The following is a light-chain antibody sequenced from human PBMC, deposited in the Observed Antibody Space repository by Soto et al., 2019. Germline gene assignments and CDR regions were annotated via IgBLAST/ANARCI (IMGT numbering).Light chain of an antibody. CDR1: SSNVGSKI. J-gene: IGLJ3*02. Sequence: QSVVTQPPSASGTPGQRVTISCSGSSSNVGSKIVNWYQHVPGTAPKLLIYSNNQRPSGVPDRFSGSKSGTSASLAISGLNSEEGADYYCEKCNDNLNVVFGGGTKLTVL. CDR3: EKCNDNLNVV. CDR2: SNN. V-gene: IGLV1-44*01.